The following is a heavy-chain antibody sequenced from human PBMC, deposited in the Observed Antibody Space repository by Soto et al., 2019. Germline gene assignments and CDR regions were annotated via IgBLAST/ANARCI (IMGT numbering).Heavy chain of an antibody. CDR3: AKGLAFDP. V-gene: IGHV3-30*18. CDR2: ISYDGSNK. CDR1: GFTFSSYG. J-gene: IGHJ5*02. D-gene: IGHD3-16*01. Sequence: QVQLVEFGGGVVQPGRSLRLSCAASGFTFSSYGMHWVRQAPGKGLEWVAVISYDGSNKYYADSVKGRFTISRDNSKNTLYLQMNSLRAEDTAVYYCAKGLAFDPWGQGTLVTVSS.